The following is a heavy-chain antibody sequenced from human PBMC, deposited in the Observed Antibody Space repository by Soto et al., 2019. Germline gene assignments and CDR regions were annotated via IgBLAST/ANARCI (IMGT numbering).Heavy chain of an antibody. D-gene: IGHD1-26*01. CDR3: ARVAILVAATVPPWFDP. CDR2: INPNSGGT. J-gene: IGHJ5*02. CDR1: GYTFTGDY. Sequence: ASVKVSCKSSGYTFTGDYMHWVRQAPGQGLEWMGWINPNSGGTNYAQKFQGRVTMTRDTSISTAYMELSRLRSDDTAVYSCARVAILVAATVPPWFDPWGQGTLVTVSS. V-gene: IGHV1-2*02.